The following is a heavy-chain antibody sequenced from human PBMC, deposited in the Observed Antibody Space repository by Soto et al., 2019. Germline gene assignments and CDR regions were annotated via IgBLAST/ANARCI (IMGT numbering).Heavy chain of an antibody. D-gene: IGHD2-2*01. CDR2: ISSSSSYT. J-gene: IGHJ6*02. Sequence: AGGSLRLSCAASGFTFSDYYMSWIRQAPGKGLEWVSYISSSSSYTNYADSVKGRFTISRDNAKNSLYLQMNSLRAEDTAVHYCARVGYCSSTSCYVPTDYYGMDVWGQGTTVTVSS. V-gene: IGHV3-11*06. CDR1: GFTFSDYY. CDR3: ARVGYCSSTSCYVPTDYYGMDV.